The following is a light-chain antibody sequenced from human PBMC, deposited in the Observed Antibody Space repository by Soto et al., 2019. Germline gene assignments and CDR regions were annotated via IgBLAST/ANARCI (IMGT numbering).Light chain of an antibody. Sequence: QSALTQPASVSGSPGQSITISCTATTSDVDHSNYVSWYQHHPGKAPKLIIYEVSNRPSGVSNRFSGSKSGNTASLSISGLQSEDEADYYCSSYTRSSTYVFGTGTKLTV. CDR3: SSYTRSSTYV. CDR1: TSDVDHSNY. CDR2: EVS. V-gene: IGLV2-14*01. J-gene: IGLJ1*01.